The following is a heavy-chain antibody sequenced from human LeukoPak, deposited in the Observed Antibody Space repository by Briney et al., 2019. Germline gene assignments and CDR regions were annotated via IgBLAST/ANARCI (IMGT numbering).Heavy chain of an antibody. J-gene: IGHJ4*02. CDR2: ISGSGGST. CDR1: GFTFSSYA. Sequence: GGSLRLSCAASGFTFSSYAMSWVRQAPGKGLEWVSAISGSGGSTYYADSVKGRFTISRDNAKNSLYLQMNSLRDEDTAVYYCARADSSGWYGGNYFDYWGQGTLVTVSS. D-gene: IGHD6-19*01. V-gene: IGHV3-23*01. CDR3: ARADSSGWYGGNYFDY.